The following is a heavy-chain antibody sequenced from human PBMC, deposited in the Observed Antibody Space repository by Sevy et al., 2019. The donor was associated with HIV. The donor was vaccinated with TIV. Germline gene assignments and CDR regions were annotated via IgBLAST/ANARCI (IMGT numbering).Heavy chain of an antibody. CDR3: AKVASSGYEDAFDI. CDR1: GFTFSSYA. D-gene: IGHD3-22*01. Sequence: GESLKISCAASGFTFSSYAMSWVRQAPGKRLEWVSAISGSGGSTYYADSVKGRFTISRDNSKNTLYLQMNSLRAEDTAVYYCAKVASSGYEDAFDISGQGTLVTVSS. J-gene: IGHJ3*02. V-gene: IGHV3-23*01. CDR2: ISGSGGST.